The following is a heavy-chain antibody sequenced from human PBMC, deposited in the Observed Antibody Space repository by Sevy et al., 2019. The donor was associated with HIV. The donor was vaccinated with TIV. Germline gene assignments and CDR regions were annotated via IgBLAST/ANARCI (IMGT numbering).Heavy chain of an antibody. CDR2: IIPIFGTA. J-gene: IGHJ5*02. CDR3: AREKIRIAARPRGAYNWFDP. CDR1: GGTFSSYA. D-gene: IGHD6-6*01. V-gene: IGHV1-69*13. Sequence: ASVKVSCKASGGTFSSYAISWVRQAPGQGLEWMGGIIPIFGTANYAQKFQGRVTITADESTSTAYMELSSLRSEDMAVYYCAREKIRIAARPRGAYNWFDPWGQGTLVTVSS.